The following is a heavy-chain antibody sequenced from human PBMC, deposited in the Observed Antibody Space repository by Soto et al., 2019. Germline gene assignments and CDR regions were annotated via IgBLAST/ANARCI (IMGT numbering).Heavy chain of an antibody. J-gene: IGHJ3*02. V-gene: IGHV5-51*01. CDR2: IYPGDSDT. CDR1: GYSFTSYW. D-gene: IGHD6-19*01. CDR3: ARQSSSGPI. Sequence: EXLRISCMGSGYSFTSYWTTWVRQMPGKGLELVGIIYPGDSDTRYSPSFQGQVNISADKSISTAYLQWSSLKAPDTAMYYCARQSSSGPIWGQGTMVTVSS.